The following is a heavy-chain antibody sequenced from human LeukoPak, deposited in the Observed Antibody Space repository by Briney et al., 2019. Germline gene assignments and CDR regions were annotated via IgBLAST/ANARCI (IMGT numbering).Heavy chain of an antibody. CDR1: GGSISSSSYH. CDR2: IYYSGST. V-gene: IGHV4-39*07. J-gene: IGHJ6*03. CDR3: ARDNYYYYMDV. Sequence: PSETLSLTCTVSGGSISSSSYHWGWIRQPPGKGLEWIGSIYYSGSTYYNPSLKSRVTISVDTSKNQFSLKLSSVTAADTAVYYCARDNYYYYMDVWGKGTTVTVSS.